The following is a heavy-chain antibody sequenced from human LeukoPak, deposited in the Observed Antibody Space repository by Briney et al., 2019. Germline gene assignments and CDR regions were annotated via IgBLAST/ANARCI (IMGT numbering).Heavy chain of an antibody. D-gene: IGHD3-22*01. CDR3: AKGTMIIVVIYFDY. J-gene: IGHJ4*02. Sequence: GGSLRLSCAASGFTFSDYYMSWIRQAPGKGLEWVSYISSSGSTIYYADSVKGRFTISRDNAKNTLYLQMNSLRAEDTAVYYCAKGTMIIVVIYFDYWGQGTLVTVSS. CDR2: ISSSGSTI. CDR1: GFTFSDYY. V-gene: IGHV3-11*01.